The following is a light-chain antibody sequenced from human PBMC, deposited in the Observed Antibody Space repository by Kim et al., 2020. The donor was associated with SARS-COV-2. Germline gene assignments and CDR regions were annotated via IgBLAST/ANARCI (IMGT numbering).Light chain of an antibody. CDR1: QSISSW. Sequence: DIQMTQSPSTLSASVGDRVTITCRASQSISSWLAWYQQKAGKAPKLLIYDASSLESGVPSRFSGSGSVTEFTLTISSLQPDDFATYYCQQYNTYSRTFGQGTKVDIK. V-gene: IGKV1-5*01. CDR2: DAS. J-gene: IGKJ1*01. CDR3: QQYNTYSRT.